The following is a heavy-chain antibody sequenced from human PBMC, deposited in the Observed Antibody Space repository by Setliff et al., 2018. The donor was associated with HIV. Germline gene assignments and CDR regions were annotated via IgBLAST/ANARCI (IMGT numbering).Heavy chain of an antibody. J-gene: IGHJ3*01. D-gene: IGHD5-18*01. CDR2: IFYTGST. CDR3: AREWSYGAFDTFDV. V-gene: IGHV4-39*06. Sequence: SETLSLTCSVSGGSISSSTYYWGWIRQPPGKGLEWIGDIFYTGSTYYNPSLKTRVTIMVDTSKNQFPLKLGSVTAADTAVYYCAREWSYGAFDTFDVWGQGTMVTVSS. CDR1: GGSISSSTYY.